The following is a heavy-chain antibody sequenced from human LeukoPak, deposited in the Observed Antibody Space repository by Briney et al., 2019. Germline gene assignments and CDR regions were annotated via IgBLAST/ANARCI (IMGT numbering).Heavy chain of an antibody. Sequence: GGSLRVSCAASGFTFTSHYMHWVRQAPGEGLVWVSRISGGGSITIYADSVRGRFTISRDNSKNTLYLQMNSLRAEDTAVYYCAKDRPAITMVRGVIVYFDYWGQGTLVTVSS. D-gene: IGHD3-10*01. J-gene: IGHJ4*02. CDR2: ISGGGSIT. CDR1: GFTFTSHY. CDR3: AKDRPAITMVRGVIVYFDY. V-gene: IGHV3-74*01.